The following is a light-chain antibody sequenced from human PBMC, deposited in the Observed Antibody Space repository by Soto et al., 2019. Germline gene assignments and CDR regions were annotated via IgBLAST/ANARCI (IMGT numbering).Light chain of an antibody. CDR3: QTWGTGIQV. CDR2: VNSDGSH. V-gene: IGLV4-69*01. CDR1: SGHSNYA. Sequence: QLVLTQSPSASASLGASVKLTCTLSSGHSNYAIAWHQQQPEKGPRYLMKVNSDGSHSKGDGIPERFSGSRSGAERYLTISSRQSEDEADYYCQTWGTGIQVFGGGTKLTVL. J-gene: IGLJ2*01.